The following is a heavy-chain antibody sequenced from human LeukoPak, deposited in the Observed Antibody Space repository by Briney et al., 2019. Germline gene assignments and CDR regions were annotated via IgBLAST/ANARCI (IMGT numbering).Heavy chain of an antibody. J-gene: IGHJ4*02. V-gene: IGHV3-23*01. CDR3: AKVSAGIWYNYFDY. CDR1: GFTFSSYA. D-gene: IGHD2-8*01. CDR2: ISGSGGST. Sequence: GGSLRLSCAASGFTFSSYAMSWVRQAPGKGLEGVSAISGSGGSTYYADSVKGRFTISRDNSKNTLYLQMNSLRAEDTAVYYCAKVSAGIWYNYFDYWGQGTLVTVSS.